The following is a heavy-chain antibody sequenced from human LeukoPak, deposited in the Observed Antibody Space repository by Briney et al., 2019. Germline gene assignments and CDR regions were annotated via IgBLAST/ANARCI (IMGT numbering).Heavy chain of an antibody. CDR1: GFTFSSYG. CDR2: ISYDGSNK. D-gene: IGHD2-15*01. CDR3: ATPARGYCSGGSCSQMDY. Sequence: PGRSLRLSYAASGFTFSSYGTHWVRQAPGKGLAWVAVISYDGSNKFYADSVKGRFTISRDNSKNTLYLQMNSLRAEDTAVYYCATPARGYCSGGSCSQMDYGAQGTLVTVSS. J-gene: IGHJ4*02. V-gene: IGHV3-30*01.